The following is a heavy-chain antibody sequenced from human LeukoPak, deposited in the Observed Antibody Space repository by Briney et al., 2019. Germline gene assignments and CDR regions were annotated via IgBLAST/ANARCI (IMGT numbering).Heavy chain of an antibody. J-gene: IGHJ6*02. CDR3: ASWNYYDSSGYYNYQYYGMDV. Sequence: PGGSLRLSCAASGFTFSSYAMHWVRQAPGKGLEYVSAISSNGGSTYYANSVKGRFTISRDNSKNTLYLQINSLRAEDTAVYYCASWNYYDSSGYYNYQYYGMDVWGQGTTVTVSS. CDR2: ISSNGGST. CDR1: GFTFSSYA. D-gene: IGHD3-22*01. V-gene: IGHV3-64*01.